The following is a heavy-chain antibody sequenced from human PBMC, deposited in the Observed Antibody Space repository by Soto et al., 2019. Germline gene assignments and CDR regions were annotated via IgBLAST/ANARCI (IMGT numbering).Heavy chain of an antibody. J-gene: IGHJ4*02. D-gene: IGHD6-19*01. Sequence: LSLTCTVSGGSISSYYWSWIRQPPGKGLEWIGYIYYSGSTNYNPSLKSRVTISVDTSKNQFSLKLSSVTAADTAVYYCARQQYSSGWSLFDYWGQGTLVTVSS. CDR1: GGSISSYY. CDR2: IYYSGST. CDR3: ARQQYSSGWSLFDY. V-gene: IGHV4-59*08.